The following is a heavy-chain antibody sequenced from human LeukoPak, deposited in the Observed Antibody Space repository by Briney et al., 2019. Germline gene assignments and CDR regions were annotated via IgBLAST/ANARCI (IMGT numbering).Heavy chain of an antibody. Sequence: NPSETLSLTCAVYGGSFSGYYWSWIRQPPGKGLEWIGEINHSGSTNYNPSLKSRVTISVDTSKNQFSLKLSSVTAADTAVYYCASTPQRVVPSYWGQGTLVTVSS. J-gene: IGHJ4*02. V-gene: IGHV4-34*01. CDR3: ASTPQRVVPSY. CDR2: INHSGST. D-gene: IGHD2-2*01. CDR1: GGSFSGYY.